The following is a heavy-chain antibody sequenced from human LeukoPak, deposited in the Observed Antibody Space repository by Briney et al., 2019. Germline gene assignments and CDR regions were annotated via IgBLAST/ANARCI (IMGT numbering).Heavy chain of an antibody. CDR2: ITRSSSYI. Sequence: GGSLRLSCAASGFTFSSYSMNWVRQAPGKGLQWVSSITRSSSYIYYADSVKGRFTISRDNAKNSLYLQMNSLRAEDTAVYYCARVRSPRYFDYWGQGTLVTVSS. CDR3: ARVRSPRYFDY. CDR1: GFTFSSYS. J-gene: IGHJ4*02. V-gene: IGHV3-21*01.